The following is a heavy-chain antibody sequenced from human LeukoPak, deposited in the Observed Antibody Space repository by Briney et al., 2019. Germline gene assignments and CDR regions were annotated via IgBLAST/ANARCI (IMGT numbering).Heavy chain of an antibody. CDR1: GGSINNYY. J-gene: IGHJ3*02. Sequence: SETLSLTCTVSGGSINNYYWSWIRQPPGKGLEWIGYFHYSGSTSYNPSLKSRVTMSVDTSRNQFSMKLTSVTAADTAVYYCARPPGDLGADDAFDIWGQGTMVTVSS. CDR3: ARPPGDLGADDAFDI. CDR2: FHYSGST. D-gene: IGHD3-10*01. V-gene: IGHV4-59*08.